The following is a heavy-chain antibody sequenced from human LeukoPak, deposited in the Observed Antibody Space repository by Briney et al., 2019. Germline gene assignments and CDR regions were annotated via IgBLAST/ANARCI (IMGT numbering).Heavy chain of an antibody. CDR1: GDSVSSNSAA. D-gene: IGHD3-9*01. Sequence: SQTLSLTCAISGDSVSSNSAAWNWIRQSPSRGLEWLGRTYYRSKWYNDYAVSVKSRITINPDTSKNQFSLQLNSVTPEDTAVYYCARDQSILTGYYKRWFDPWGQGTLVTVSS. CDR3: ARDQSILTGYYKRWFDP. CDR2: TYYRSKWYN. J-gene: IGHJ5*02. V-gene: IGHV6-1*01.